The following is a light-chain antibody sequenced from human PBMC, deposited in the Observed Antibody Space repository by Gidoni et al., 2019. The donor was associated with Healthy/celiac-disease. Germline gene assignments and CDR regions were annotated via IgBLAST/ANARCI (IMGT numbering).Light chain of an antibody. V-gene: IGLV1-47*01. J-gene: IGLJ3*02. Sequence: QSVLTQPPSASGTPGPRVTISCSGSSSTIGSNYVYWYQQLPGTAPKPLIYRNNQRPSGVPDRFSGSKSGTSASLAISGLRSEDEADYYCAAWDDSLSGLWVFGGGTKLTVL. CDR3: AAWDDSLSGLWV. CDR1: SSTIGSNY. CDR2: RNN.